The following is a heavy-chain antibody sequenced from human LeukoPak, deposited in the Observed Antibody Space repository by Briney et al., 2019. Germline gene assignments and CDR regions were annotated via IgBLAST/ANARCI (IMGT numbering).Heavy chain of an antibody. CDR3: ARVRYCSSTSCP. CDR2: INHSGST. Sequence: SETLSLTCAVYGGSFSGYYWSWNRQPPGKGLEWIGEINHSGSTNYNPSLKSRVTISVDTSKNQFSLKLSSVTAADTAVYYCARVRYCSSTSCPWGQGTLVTVSS. D-gene: IGHD2-2*01. CDR1: GGSFSGYY. V-gene: IGHV4-34*01. J-gene: IGHJ5*02.